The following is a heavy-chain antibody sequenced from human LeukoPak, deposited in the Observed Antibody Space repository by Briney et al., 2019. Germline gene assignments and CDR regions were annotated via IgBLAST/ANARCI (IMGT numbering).Heavy chain of an antibody. CDR3: AKGDYYDSSGYRDAFDI. CDR2: ISGSGGST. Sequence: GGSLRLSCAASGFTFSSYAMSWVRQAPGKGLEWVSAISGSGGSTYYADSVKGRFTISRGNSKNTLYLQMNSLRAEDTAVYYCAKGDYYDSSGYRDAFDIWGQGTMVTVSS. V-gene: IGHV3-23*01. D-gene: IGHD3-22*01. J-gene: IGHJ3*02. CDR1: GFTFSSYA.